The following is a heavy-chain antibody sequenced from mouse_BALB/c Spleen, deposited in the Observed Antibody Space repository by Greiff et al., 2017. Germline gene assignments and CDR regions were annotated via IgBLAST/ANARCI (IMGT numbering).Heavy chain of an antibody. V-gene: IGHV5-4*02. Sequence: EVQGVESGGGLVKPGGSLKLSCAASGFTFSDYYMYWVRQTPEKRLEWVATISDGGSYTYYPDSVKGRFTISRDNAKNNLYLQMSSLKSEDTAMYYCARGLSLDYWGQGTTLTVSS. D-gene: IGHD2-2*01. CDR1: GFTFSDYY. CDR3: ARGLSLDY. J-gene: IGHJ2*01. CDR2: ISDGGSYT.